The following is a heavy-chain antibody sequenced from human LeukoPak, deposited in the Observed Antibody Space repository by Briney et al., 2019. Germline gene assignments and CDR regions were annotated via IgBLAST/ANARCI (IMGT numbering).Heavy chain of an antibody. J-gene: IGHJ5*02. Sequence: SETLSLTCTVSGGSISSYYWSWIRQLAGKGLEWIGRFYISGSTNYNPSLKSRVTMSVDTSKNQFSLKLSSVTAADTAVYFCASGSSGYDPWGQGTLVTVSS. CDR1: GGSISSYY. CDR2: FYISGST. V-gene: IGHV4-4*07. CDR3: ASGSSGYDP. D-gene: IGHD5-12*01.